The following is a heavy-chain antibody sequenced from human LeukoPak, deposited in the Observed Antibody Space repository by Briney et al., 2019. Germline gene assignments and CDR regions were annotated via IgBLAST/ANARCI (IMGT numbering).Heavy chain of an antibody. CDR2: VYYSGST. V-gene: IGHV4-59*02. CDR3: AGDAPLAGFDP. J-gene: IGHJ5*02. Sequence: SETLSLTCTVSGGSVSSYYWSWIRQPPGKGLEWMGYVYYSGSTTYNPSLKSRVTISVDTSKNQFSLKLSSVTAAYTAVCYCAGDAPLAGFDPSGQGTLVTVCS. CDR1: GGSVSSYY.